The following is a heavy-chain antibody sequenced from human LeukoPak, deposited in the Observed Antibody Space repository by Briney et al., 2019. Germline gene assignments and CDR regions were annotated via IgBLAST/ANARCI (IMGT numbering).Heavy chain of an antibody. CDR1: GFTFSSYG. CDR2: IWYDGSNT. J-gene: IGHJ3*02. Sequence: GGSLRLSCAASGFTFSSYGMHWVRQAPGKGLEWVAVIWYDGSNTYYADSVKGRFTISRDNSKYTLYLQMNSLRAEDTAVYYCAREEYYYGSGSYRGYDAFDIWGQGTMVTVSS. D-gene: IGHD3-10*01. CDR3: AREEYYYGSGSYRGYDAFDI. V-gene: IGHV3-33*01.